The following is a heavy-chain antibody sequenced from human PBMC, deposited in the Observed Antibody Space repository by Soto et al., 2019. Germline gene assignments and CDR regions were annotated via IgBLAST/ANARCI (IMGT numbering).Heavy chain of an antibody. CDR3: ARLDYWFDP. D-gene: IGHD3-9*01. V-gene: IGHV4-59*08. CDR2: IYYSGST. Sequence: PSETLSLTCTVSGGSISSYYWSWIRQPPGKGLEWVGYIYYSGSTNYNPSLKSRVTISVDTSKNQFSLKLSSVTAADTAVYYCARLDYWFDPWGQGTLVTVSS. J-gene: IGHJ5*02. CDR1: GGSISSYY.